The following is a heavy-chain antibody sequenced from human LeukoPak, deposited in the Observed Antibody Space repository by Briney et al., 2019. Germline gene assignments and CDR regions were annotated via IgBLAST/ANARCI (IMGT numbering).Heavy chain of an antibody. CDR3: AKRGTLYYYYYMDV. J-gene: IGHJ6*03. V-gene: IGHV3-23*01. CDR1: GFTFSSYA. D-gene: IGHD1-7*01. Sequence: GGSLRLSCAASGFTFSSYAMSWVRQAPGKGLEWVSAISGSGGSTYYADSVKGRFTISRGNSKNTLYLQMNSLRAEDTAVYYCAKRGTLYYYYYMDVWGKGTTVTVSS. CDR2: ISGSGGST.